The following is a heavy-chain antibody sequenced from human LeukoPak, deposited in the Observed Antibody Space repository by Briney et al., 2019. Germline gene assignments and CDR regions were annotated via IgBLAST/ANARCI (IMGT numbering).Heavy chain of an antibody. Sequence: PSETLSLXCAVYGGSFSGYYWSWIRQPPGKELEWIGEINHSRSTNYNPSLKSRVTISVDASKNQFSLKLSSVTAADTAVYYCARGLTGYSSGWYGVKYYFDYWGQGTLVTVSS. CDR2: INHSRST. CDR3: ARGLTGYSSGWYGVKYYFDY. V-gene: IGHV4-34*01. D-gene: IGHD6-19*01. J-gene: IGHJ4*02. CDR1: GGSFSGYY.